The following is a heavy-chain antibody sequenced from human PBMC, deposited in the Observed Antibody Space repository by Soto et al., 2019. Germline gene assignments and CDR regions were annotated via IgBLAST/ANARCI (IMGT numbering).Heavy chain of an antibody. CDR3: ARDNVVGNSGWLQWTPPPQYYYYGMDV. V-gene: IGHV1-69*01. Sequence: QVQLVQSGAEVKKPGSSVKVSCKASGGTFSSYAISWVRQAPGQGLEWMGGIIPIFGTANYAQKFQGRVTITADESTSTAYMELSSLRSEDTAVYYCARDNVVGNSGWLQWTPPPQYYYYGMDVWGQGTTVTVSS. CDR1: GGTFSSYA. D-gene: IGHD7-27*01. CDR2: IIPIFGTA. J-gene: IGHJ6*02.